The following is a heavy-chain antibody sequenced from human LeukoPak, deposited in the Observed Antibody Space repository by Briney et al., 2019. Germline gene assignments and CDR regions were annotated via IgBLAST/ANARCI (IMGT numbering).Heavy chain of an antibody. V-gene: IGHV1-69*04. Sequence: SVKVSCKASGGTFSSYAISWVRQAPGQGLEWMGRIIPILGIANYAQKFQGRVTITADKSTSTAYMELSSLRSEDTAVYYCARVAPYGYGDQYYLDYWGQGTLVTVSS. J-gene: IGHJ4*02. CDR1: GGTFSSYA. CDR2: IIPILGIA. CDR3: ARVAPYGYGDQYYLDY. D-gene: IGHD4-17*01.